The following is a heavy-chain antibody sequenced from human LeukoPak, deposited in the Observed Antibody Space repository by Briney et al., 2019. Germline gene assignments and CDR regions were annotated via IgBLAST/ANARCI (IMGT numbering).Heavy chain of an antibody. CDR3: ARDLRIVGATFQTYFDY. D-gene: IGHD1-26*01. CDR1: GYSISSGYY. J-gene: IGHJ4*02. CDR2: IYHSGST. Sequence: SETLSLTCTVSGYSISSGYYWGWIRQPPGKGLERIGSIYHSGSTYYNPSLKSRVTISVDTSKNQFSLKLSSVTAADTAVYYCARDLRIVGATFQTYFDYWGQGTLVTVSS. V-gene: IGHV4-38-2*02.